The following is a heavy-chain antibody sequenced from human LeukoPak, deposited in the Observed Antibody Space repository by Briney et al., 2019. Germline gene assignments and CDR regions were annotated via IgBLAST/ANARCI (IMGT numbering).Heavy chain of an antibody. J-gene: IGHJ5*02. CDR1: GFTFSGYG. CDR3: ARQRSTSFDP. CDR2: INSDGSTT. V-gene: IGHV3-74*01. Sequence: GGSLRLSCAASGFTFSGYGMHWVRQAPGKGLVWVSRINSDGSTTNYADSVKGRFTISRDNAENTLYLQMNSLIAEDTGVYYCARQRSTSFDPWGQGTLVTVSS. D-gene: IGHD2-15*01.